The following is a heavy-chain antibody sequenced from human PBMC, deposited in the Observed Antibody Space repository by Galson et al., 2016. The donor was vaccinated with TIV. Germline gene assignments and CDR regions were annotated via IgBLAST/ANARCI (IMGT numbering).Heavy chain of an antibody. V-gene: IGHV3-30*02. D-gene: IGHD3-3*01. Sequence: SLRLSCAASGFAFSIYGMHWVRQAPGKGLEWVALVWYGGNKKSYADSVKGRFTISRDNSKNTLYLQMNSLRAEDTATYYCAKDLTPPYDGYGMDVWGQGTTVTVSS. CDR2: VWYGGNKK. J-gene: IGHJ6*02. CDR1: GFAFSIYG. CDR3: AKDLTPPYDGYGMDV.